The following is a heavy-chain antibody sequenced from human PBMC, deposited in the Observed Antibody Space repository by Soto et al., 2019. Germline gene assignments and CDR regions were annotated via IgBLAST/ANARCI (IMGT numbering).Heavy chain of an antibody. J-gene: IGHJ5*02. CDR1: VGSISSGDYY. Sequence: QVQLQETGPGLVKPSQTLSLTCTVSVGSISSGDYYWRWIRQPPGKGLEWIGYIYYSGRTYYNPSLKSRVTISVDTSKNQFALKLRSVTAADTAVYYCASCSTSAFGWFDPWGKGTLVTVSS. V-gene: IGHV4-30-4*01. CDR2: IYYSGRT. CDR3: ASCSTSAFGWFDP. D-gene: IGHD2-2*01.